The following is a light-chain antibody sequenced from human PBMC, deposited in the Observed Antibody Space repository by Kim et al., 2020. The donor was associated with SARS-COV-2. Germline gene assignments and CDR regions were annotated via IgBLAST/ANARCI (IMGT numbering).Light chain of an antibody. J-gene: IGKJ1*01. V-gene: IGKV3-15*01. CDR3: QQYNSWWS. CDR2: GAS. Sequence: SVSPGERVTLSCRASQSVSSSLAWYQQKPGQAPRLLIYGASTRATGIPARFSGSGSGTEFTLTISSLQSEDFAVYYCQQYNSWWSFGQGTKVDIK. CDR1: QSVSSS.